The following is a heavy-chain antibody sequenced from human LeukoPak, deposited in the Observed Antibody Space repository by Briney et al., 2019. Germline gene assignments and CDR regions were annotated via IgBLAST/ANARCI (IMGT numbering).Heavy chain of an antibody. V-gene: IGHV3-66*02. Sequence: PGGSLRLSCAASGFTVSSNYMSWVRHTPGKGLEWVSIIYSGGTTDYADSVKDRFTISRVNSKNTLYLQMNSLRAEDTALYYCARAYCGGGTCYPTYFDYWGQGTLVTVSS. CDR3: ARAYCGGGTCYPTYFDY. CDR1: GFTVSSNY. D-gene: IGHD2-15*01. J-gene: IGHJ4*02. CDR2: IYSGGTT.